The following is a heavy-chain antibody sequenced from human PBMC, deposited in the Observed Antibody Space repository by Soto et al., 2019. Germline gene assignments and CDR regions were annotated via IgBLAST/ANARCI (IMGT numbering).Heavy chain of an antibody. D-gene: IGHD5-18*01. J-gene: IGHJ6*02. CDR3: ARVDTAMVPYYYYGMDV. CDR1: GYTFTSYA. Sequence: ASVKVSCKASGYTFTSYAMHWVRQAPGQRLEWMGWINAGNGNTKYSQKFQGRVTITRDTSASTAYMELSSLRPEDTAVYYCARVDTAMVPYYYYGMDVWGQGTTVTVSS. CDR2: INAGNGNT. V-gene: IGHV1-3*01.